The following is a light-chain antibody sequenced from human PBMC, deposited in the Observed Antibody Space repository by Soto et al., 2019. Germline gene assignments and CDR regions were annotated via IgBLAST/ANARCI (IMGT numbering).Light chain of an antibody. CDR1: QSISSY. CDR3: QQSYSTPRT. Sequence: IQMTQSPSSLSASLGDIVTITCRASQSISSYLNWYQQKPGKAPKLLIYAASSLQSGVPSRFSGSGSGTDFTLTISSLQPEDFATYYCQQSYSTPRTFGQGTKGGYQ. V-gene: IGKV1-39*01. J-gene: IGKJ1*01. CDR2: AAS.